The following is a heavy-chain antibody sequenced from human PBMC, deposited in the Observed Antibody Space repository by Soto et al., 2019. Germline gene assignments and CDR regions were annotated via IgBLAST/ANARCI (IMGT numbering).Heavy chain of an antibody. V-gene: IGHV4-59*01. Sequence: SQTLSLTCTVSGGPIGSYYWSWIRQSPGKGLEWIGCVYYSDSTNYNPSLKSRVTISLDRSKNQFSLRLSSVTAADTAVYYCARTEASSWSFFYYGMDVWGQGTAVTVSS. CDR1: GGPIGSYY. CDR3: ARTEASSWSFFYYGMDV. CDR2: VYYSDST. D-gene: IGHD6-13*01. J-gene: IGHJ6*02.